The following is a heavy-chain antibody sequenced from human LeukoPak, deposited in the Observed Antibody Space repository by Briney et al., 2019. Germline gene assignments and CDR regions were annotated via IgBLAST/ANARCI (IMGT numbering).Heavy chain of an antibody. Sequence: PGGSLRLSCAASGFTFSSYGMSWVRQAPGKGLEGVSSISSSSSYIYYADSVKGRFTISRDNAKNSLYLQMNSLRAEDTAVYYCARTSSGGSCYLDYWGQGTLVTVPS. CDR2: ISSSSSYI. D-gene: IGHD2-15*01. CDR3: ARTSSGGSCYLDY. CDR1: GFTFSSYG. J-gene: IGHJ4*02. V-gene: IGHV3-21*01.